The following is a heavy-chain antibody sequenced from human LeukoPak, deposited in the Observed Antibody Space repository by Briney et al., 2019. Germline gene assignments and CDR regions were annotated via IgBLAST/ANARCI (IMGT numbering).Heavy chain of an antibody. D-gene: IGHD5-24*01. J-gene: IGHJ3*02. Sequence: SETLSLTCTVSGDSISSYYWSWIRQPPGKGLEWIGYIYYSGSTNYNPSLKSRVTISVDTSKNQFSLKLSSVTAADTAVYYCARQEMMADAFDIWGQGTMVTVSS. CDR1: GDSISSYY. CDR2: IYYSGST. V-gene: IGHV4-59*01. CDR3: ARQEMMADAFDI.